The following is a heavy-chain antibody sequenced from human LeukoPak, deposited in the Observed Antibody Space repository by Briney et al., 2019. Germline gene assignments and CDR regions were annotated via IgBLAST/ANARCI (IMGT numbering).Heavy chain of an antibody. J-gene: IGHJ6*03. D-gene: IGHD1-26*01. Sequence: PSETLSLTCTVSDDPINSGVYYWNWIRQPAGKGLEWIGHIYTSGTTTNSNSSLKSRVAISLDTSKNHFSLKLSSVTAADTAVYYCARAKKRSGRSRNFYLDVWGKGTTVTVSS. V-gene: IGHV4-61*09. CDR1: DDPINSGVYY. CDR3: ARAKKRSGRSRNFYLDV. CDR2: IYTSGTTT.